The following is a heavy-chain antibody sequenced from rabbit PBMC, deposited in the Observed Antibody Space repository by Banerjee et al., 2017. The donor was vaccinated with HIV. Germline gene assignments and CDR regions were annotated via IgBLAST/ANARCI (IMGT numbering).Heavy chain of an antibody. D-gene: IGHD4-2*01. V-gene: IGHV1S45*01. CDR3: ARDAGRSYNL. CDR2: IDAGSTGNT. CDR1: GFSFSSSYY. Sequence: QEQLEESGGGLVKPGASLTLTCTASGFSFSSSYYMCWVRQAPGKGLEWIACIDAGSTGNTYYVSWAKGRFTISRTSSTTVTLQMTSLTAADTATYFCARDAGRSYNLWGQGTLVTVS. J-gene: IGHJ4*01.